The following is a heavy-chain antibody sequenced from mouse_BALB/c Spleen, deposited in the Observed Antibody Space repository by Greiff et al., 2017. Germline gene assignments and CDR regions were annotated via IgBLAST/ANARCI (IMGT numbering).Heavy chain of an antibody. V-gene: IGHV3-2*02. CDR2: ISYSGST. CDR1: GYSITSDYA. Sequence: EVMLVESGPGLVKPSQSLSLTCTVTGYSITSDYAWNWIRQFPGNTLEWMGYISYSGSTSYNPSLKSRISITRDTSKNQFFLQLNSVTTEDTATYYCARSHYCVSSSYAMDYWGQGTSVTVSS. J-gene: IGHJ4*01. CDR3: ARSHYCVSSSYAMDY. D-gene: IGHD1-1*01.